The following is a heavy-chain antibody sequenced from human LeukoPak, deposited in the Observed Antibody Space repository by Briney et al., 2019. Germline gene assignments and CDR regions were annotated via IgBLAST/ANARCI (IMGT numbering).Heavy chain of an antibody. Sequence: SGGSLRLSCAASGFAFSSFGMNWVRQAPGKGLEWVSYITSSSSTIYYADSVKGRFTISRDNAKNSLYLQMNSLRAEDTAVYCCARRLDYSNSTFDYWGQGTLVTVSS. CDR3: ARRLDYSNSTFDY. CDR1: GFAFSSFG. D-gene: IGHD4-11*01. CDR2: ITSSSSTI. J-gene: IGHJ4*02. V-gene: IGHV3-48*01.